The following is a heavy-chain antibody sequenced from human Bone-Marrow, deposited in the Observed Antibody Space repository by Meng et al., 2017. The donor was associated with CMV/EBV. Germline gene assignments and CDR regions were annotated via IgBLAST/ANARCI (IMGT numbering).Heavy chain of an antibody. V-gene: IGHV4-31*03. Sequence: SETLSLTCTVSGGSISSGGYYWSWIRQHPGKGLEWIGYIYYSGSTYYNPSLKSRVTISVDTSKNQFSLKLSSVTAADTAVYYCARARLRSSWYSSRTNWYFDLWGRGTLVTVSS. CDR1: GGSISSGGYY. D-gene: IGHD6-13*01. J-gene: IGHJ2*01. CDR3: ARARLRSSWYSSRTNWYFDL. CDR2: IYYSGST.